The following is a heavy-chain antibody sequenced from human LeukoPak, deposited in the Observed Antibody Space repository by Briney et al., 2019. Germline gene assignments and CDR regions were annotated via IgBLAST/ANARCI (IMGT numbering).Heavy chain of an antibody. CDR3: TRGNGSYRDY. CDR1: GFTFGDYA. Sequence: GGSLRLSCTASGFTFGDYAMSWVRQAPGKGLAWVGFIRSKAYGGTTEYAASVKGRFTISRDDSKSIAYLQMNSLKTQDTAVYYCTRGNGSYRDYWGQGTLVTVSS. V-gene: IGHV3-49*04. J-gene: IGHJ4*02. CDR2: IRSKAYGGTT. D-gene: IGHD1-26*01.